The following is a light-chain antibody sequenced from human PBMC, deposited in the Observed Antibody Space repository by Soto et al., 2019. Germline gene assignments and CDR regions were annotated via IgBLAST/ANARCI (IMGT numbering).Light chain of an antibody. V-gene: IGLV2-14*03. CDR3: SSYTTSSTVL. CDR1: SSDVGGYNF. Sequence: QSALTQTASVSGSPGQSITMSCTGTSSDVGGYNFVSWYQQHPGKAPKLIVHEVANRLSGVSGRFSGSKSGNTAFLTISGLQAEDEAVYYCSSYTTSSTVLFAGGTQLTVL. J-gene: IGLJ2*01. CDR2: EVA.